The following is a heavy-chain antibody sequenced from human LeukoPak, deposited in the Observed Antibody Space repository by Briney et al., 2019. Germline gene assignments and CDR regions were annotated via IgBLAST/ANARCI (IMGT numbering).Heavy chain of an antibody. CDR3: ARDGRGYMLDF. D-gene: IGHD5-12*01. V-gene: IGHV3-53*01. CDR1: GFSVSRYY. J-gene: IGHJ4*02. Sequence: GGSLRLSCAVSGFSVSRYYISWVRQAPGKGLQWVSILYSGGNTYYADSVKGRFTISRDSSKNTLYLQMNSLRPEDSAVYYCARDGRGYMLDFWGQGTLVTASS. CDR2: LYSGGNT.